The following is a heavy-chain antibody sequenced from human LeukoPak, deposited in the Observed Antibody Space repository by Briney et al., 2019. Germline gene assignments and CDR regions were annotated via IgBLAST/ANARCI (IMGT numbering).Heavy chain of an antibody. CDR2: ISAKNGNT. Sequence: VAPVKVSCKASGCTFTNYGISWVRQAPGQGLQWMGWISAKNGNTKYAEKFQGRGTMTTDTSTNTAYMELRSLRSDDTAVYYCARDRQDYYDSSGYFDNWGQGTLVTVSS. J-gene: IGHJ4*02. V-gene: IGHV1-18*01. CDR1: GCTFTNYG. D-gene: IGHD3-22*01. CDR3: ARDRQDYYDSSGYFDN.